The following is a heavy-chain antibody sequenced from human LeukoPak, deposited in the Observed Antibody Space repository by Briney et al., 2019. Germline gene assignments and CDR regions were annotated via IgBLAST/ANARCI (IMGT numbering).Heavy chain of an antibody. CDR3: ARGGPATALDY. J-gene: IGHJ4*02. CDR2: ISSSSSYI. D-gene: IGHD1-26*01. Sequence: TPGGSLGLSCAASGFTFSSYAMSWVRQAPGKGLEWVSSISSSSSYIYYADSVKGRFTISRDNAKNTLYLQMNSLRAEDTAVYYCARGGPATALDYWGQGTLVTVSS. CDR1: GFTFSSYA. V-gene: IGHV3-21*01.